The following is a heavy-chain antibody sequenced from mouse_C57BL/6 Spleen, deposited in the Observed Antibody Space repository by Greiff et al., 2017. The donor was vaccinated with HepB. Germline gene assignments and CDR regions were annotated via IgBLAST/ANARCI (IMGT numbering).Heavy chain of an antibody. V-gene: IGHV5-4*01. D-gene: IGHD1-1*01. CDR3: ARDYYGSTLDY. Sequence: EVQRVESGGGLVKPGGSLKLSCAASGFTFSSYAMSWVRQTPEKRLEWVATISDGGSYTYYPDNVKGRFTISRDNAKNNLYLQMSHLKSEDTAMYYCARDYYGSTLDYWGQGTTLTVSS. J-gene: IGHJ2*01. CDR1: GFTFSSYA. CDR2: ISDGGSYT.